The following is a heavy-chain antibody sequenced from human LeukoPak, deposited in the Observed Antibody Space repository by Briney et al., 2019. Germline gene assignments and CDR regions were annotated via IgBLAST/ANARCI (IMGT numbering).Heavy chain of an antibody. CDR2: IYYSGST. CDR3: ARDQAMVRGVHGGGFDP. J-gene: IGHJ5*02. V-gene: IGHV4-30-4*01. D-gene: IGHD3-10*01. Sequence: PSETLSLTCTVSGGSVSSGDYYWSWIRQPPGKGLEWIGYIYYSGSTYYNPSLKSRVTISVDTSKNQFSLKLSSVTAADTAVYYCARDQAMVRGVHGGGFDPWGQGTLVTVSS. CDR1: GGSVSSGDYY.